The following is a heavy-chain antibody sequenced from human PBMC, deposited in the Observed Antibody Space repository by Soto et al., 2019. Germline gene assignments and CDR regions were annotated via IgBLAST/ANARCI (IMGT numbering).Heavy chain of an antibody. D-gene: IGHD2-21*02. Sequence: GGSLRLSCEVSGLTFNTSGMHWVRQAPGKGLEWLAVISYDGATQYYGDTVKGRFTISRDNSKNTLFLHMGRLRAEDTAMYYCPTKARVTNYLYYGMDVWGLGTTVTVSS. CDR3: PTKARVTNYLYYGMDV. V-gene: IGHV3-30*03. J-gene: IGHJ6*02. CDR2: ISYDGATQ. CDR1: GLTFNTSG.